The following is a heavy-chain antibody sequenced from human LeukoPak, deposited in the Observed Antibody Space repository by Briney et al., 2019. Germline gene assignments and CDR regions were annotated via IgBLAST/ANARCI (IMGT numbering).Heavy chain of an antibody. D-gene: IGHD3-3*01. V-gene: IGHV3-21*01. J-gene: IGHJ3*02. Sequence: GGSLRLSCAASGFTFSSYSMNWVRQAPGKGLEWVSSISSSSSYIYYADSVKGRFTISRDNAKNSLCLQMNSLRAEDTAVYYCARNWVYYDFWSAPDDAFDIWGQGTMVTVSS. CDR1: GFTFSSYS. CDR2: ISSSSSYI. CDR3: ARNWVYYDFWSAPDDAFDI.